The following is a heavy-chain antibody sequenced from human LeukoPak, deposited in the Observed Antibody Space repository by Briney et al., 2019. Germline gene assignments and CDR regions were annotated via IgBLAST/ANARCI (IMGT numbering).Heavy chain of an antibody. V-gene: IGHV3-21*01. D-gene: IGHD6-19*01. CDR3: ARAAVAGFDY. CDR2: ISSSSSYI. J-gene: IGHJ4*02. Sequence: GGSLRLSCAASGFTFGSYSMNWVRQAPGKGLEWVSSISSSSSYIYYADSVKGRFTISRDNAKNSLYLQMNSLRAEDTAVYYCARAAVAGFDYWGQGTLVTVSS. CDR1: GFTFGSYS.